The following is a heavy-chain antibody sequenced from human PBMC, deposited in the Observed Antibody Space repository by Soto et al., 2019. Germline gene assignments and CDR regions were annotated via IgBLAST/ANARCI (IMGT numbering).Heavy chain of an antibody. CDR2: INDRGSI. CDR3: ARESHDILTGPPWVWYFDL. Sequence: QVQLQQWGAGPLRPLETLSLTCGVSGGSFSGYYWAWIRQSRGKGLEWVGEINDRGSINYNPSLKSRVSISGDTSKNHYSLSLRSVTAADTAVYYCARESHDILTGPPWVWYFDLWGRGTLVTVSS. D-gene: IGHD3-9*01. V-gene: IGHV4-34*01. CDR1: GGSFSGYY. J-gene: IGHJ2*01.